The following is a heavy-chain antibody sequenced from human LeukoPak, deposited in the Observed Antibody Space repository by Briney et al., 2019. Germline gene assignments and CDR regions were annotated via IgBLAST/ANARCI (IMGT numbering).Heavy chain of an antibody. Sequence: SETLSLTCAVYGGSFSGYYWSWIRQPPGKGLEWIGEINHSGSTNYNPSLKSRVTISVDTSKNQFSLKLSSVTAADTAVYYCASLRGGDGYNPFDYWGQGTLVTVSS. CDR2: INHSGST. D-gene: IGHD3-16*01. CDR3: ASLRGGDGYNPFDY. V-gene: IGHV4-34*01. CDR1: GGSFSGYY. J-gene: IGHJ4*02.